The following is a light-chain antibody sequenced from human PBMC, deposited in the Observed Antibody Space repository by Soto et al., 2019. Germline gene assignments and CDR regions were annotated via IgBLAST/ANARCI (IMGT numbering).Light chain of an antibody. Sequence: AVNKSPGTLSVSQGERATLYCSVGHGVGTNLACYQQTPGQVPRLLIYGAFTRATGIPDRFSGSGSGTEFTLTISSLQSEDVAVYFCQEYDNWPPEGPFGQGTKVDIK. CDR1: HGVGTN. CDR3: QEYDNWPPEGP. CDR2: GAF. V-gene: IGKV3-15*01. J-gene: IGKJ1*01.